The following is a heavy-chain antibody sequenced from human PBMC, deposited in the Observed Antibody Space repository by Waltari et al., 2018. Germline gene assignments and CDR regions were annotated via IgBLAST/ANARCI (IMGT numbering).Heavy chain of an antibody. Sequence: QVQLQESGPGLVKPSETLSLTCTVSGGSVSSDNYFWNWIRQPPGKGPEWIGYIANIGSTNYNPSLESRVTISLDTSKNQFSLRLSSVTAADTAVYYCARDPSYCSGTVCYGGAVDYWGQGILVTVSS. V-gene: IGHV4-61*01. D-gene: IGHD2-2*01. J-gene: IGHJ4*02. CDR2: IANIGST. CDR1: GGSVSSDNYF. CDR3: ARDPSYCSGTVCYGGAVDY.